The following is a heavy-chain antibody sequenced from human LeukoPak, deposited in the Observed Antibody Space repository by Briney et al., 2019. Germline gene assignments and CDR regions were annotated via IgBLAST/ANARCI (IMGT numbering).Heavy chain of an antibody. V-gene: IGHV3-23*01. CDR1: GFPFSTYT. J-gene: IGHJ4*02. CDR2: IIGGDATI. Sequence: GGSLRLSCAASGFPFSTYTVSWVRQAPGKGLQWVSSIIGGDATIYYADSVKGRFTISRGISKNTLYLQMNSLRAEDTAIYYCAKGASPFDYLGQGTLVTVSS. CDR3: AKGASPFDY.